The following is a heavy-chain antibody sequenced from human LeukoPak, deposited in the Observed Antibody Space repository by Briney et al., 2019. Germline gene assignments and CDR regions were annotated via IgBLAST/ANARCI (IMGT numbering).Heavy chain of an antibody. J-gene: IGHJ4*02. CDR2: IYPGDSDA. CDR1: GYTFTNYW. Sequence: GESLKISCRGSGYTFTNYWIGWVRQMPGKGLEWMGIIYPGDSDARYSPSFQGQVTISADKSINTAYLQWSSLKASDTAMYYCARQSRFGEFDYWGQGTLVTVSS. CDR3: ARQSRFGEFDY. V-gene: IGHV5-51*01. D-gene: IGHD3-10*01.